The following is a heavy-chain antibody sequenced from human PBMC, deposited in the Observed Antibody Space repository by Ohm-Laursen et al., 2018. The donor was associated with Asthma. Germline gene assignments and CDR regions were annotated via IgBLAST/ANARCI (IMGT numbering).Heavy chain of an antibody. Sequence: SQTLSLTCTLSGASFSTYYWGWIRQPPGKGLEWIGYIYSTGSTNYNPSLESRVTMSIDTSTNQFSLKLSSVTAADTAVYYCARVGATDYFDYWGQGTLVTVSS. CDR2: IYSTGST. CDR1: GASFSTYY. D-gene: IGHD1-26*01. V-gene: IGHV4-59*12. J-gene: IGHJ4*02. CDR3: ARVGATDYFDY.